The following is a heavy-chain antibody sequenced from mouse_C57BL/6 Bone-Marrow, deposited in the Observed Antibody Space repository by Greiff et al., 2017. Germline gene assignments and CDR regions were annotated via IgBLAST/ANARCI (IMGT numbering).Heavy chain of an antibody. CDR3: ARWGDSYYFDY. Sequence: QVQLQQPGAELVRPGTSVKLSCKASGYTFTSYWMHWVKQRPGQGLEWIGVIDPSDSYTNYNQKFKGKATLTVDTSSSTAYMQLSSLTSKDSAVYYCARWGDSYYFDYWGQGTTLTVSS. CDR2: IDPSDSYT. CDR1: GYTFTSYW. V-gene: IGHV1-59*01. J-gene: IGHJ2*01.